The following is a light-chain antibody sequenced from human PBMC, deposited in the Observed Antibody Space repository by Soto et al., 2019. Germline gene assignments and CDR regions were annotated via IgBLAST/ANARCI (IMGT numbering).Light chain of an antibody. CDR2: DAS. CDR3: QQFGTSPGT. J-gene: IGKJ3*01. CDR1: QSVTSNS. V-gene: IGKV3-20*01. Sequence: EIVLTQSPGTLSLSPGERATLSCRASQSVTSNSLAWYQHKLGQAPRLLIYDASSMATGIPDRFSGSGSGTDFTLTISRLEPEDFAVYFCQQFGTSPGTFGPGTKVDIK.